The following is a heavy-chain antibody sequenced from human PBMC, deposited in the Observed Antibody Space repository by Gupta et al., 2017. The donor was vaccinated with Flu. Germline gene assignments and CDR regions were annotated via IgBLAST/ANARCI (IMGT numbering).Heavy chain of an antibody. J-gene: IGHJ6*02. CDR2: ISYDGSNK. Sequence: QEQVVESGGGVVQPGGSLRLPCAASGFSFSNDGIHWVRQAPGKGLEWVAVISYDGSNKYYADSVKGRFIISRDNSKNTLYLQMNSLTTEDTAVYYCAKDWKWNYNNYGMNVWGPGTTVTVSS. D-gene: IGHD5-24*01. CDR3: AKDWKWNYNNYGMNV. V-gene: IGHV3-30*18. CDR1: GFSFSNDG.